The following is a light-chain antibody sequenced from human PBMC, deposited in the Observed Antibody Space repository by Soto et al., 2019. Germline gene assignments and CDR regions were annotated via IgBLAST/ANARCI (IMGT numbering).Light chain of an antibody. CDR2: EVT. CDR3: SSYTSSSTL. J-gene: IGLJ1*01. V-gene: IGLV2-14*01. CDR1: SSDIGIYKY. Sequence: QSALTQPASVSGSPGQSIAISCTGSSSDIGIYKYVSWYQQHPGKVPKLIIYEVTNRPSGISSRFSGSKSGNTASLTISGLQTEDEADYYCSSYTSSSTLFGTGTKVTVL.